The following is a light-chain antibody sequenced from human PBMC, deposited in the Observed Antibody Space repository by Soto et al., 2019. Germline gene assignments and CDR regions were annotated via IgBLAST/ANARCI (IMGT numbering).Light chain of an antibody. CDR1: QGISSL. CDR2: YAS. Sequence: DIQMTQSPSSVSASVGDRVTITCRASQGISSLLAWYQQKPGKAPKLLIYYASNLENGVPSRFSGNGSGPAFTLTISSLQPEDFATYFGQQADSFPWTFGQGTKVEL. J-gene: IGKJ1*01. CDR3: QQADSFPWT. V-gene: IGKV1D-12*01.